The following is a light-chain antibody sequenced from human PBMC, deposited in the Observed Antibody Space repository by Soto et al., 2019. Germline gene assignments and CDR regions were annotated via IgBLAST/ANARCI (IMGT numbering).Light chain of an antibody. Sequence: IVITHSAATLSVKLGKRASMECRASQSVSSDLAWSHQKPGQASRLLIYGASTRATGIPARFSGRASGTEFTPTISSLQSEEFAVYLCQQRGDSLTVGQGTRLEIK. V-gene: IGKV3-15*01. J-gene: IGKJ5*01. CDR1: QSVSSD. CDR3: QQRGDSLT. CDR2: GAS.